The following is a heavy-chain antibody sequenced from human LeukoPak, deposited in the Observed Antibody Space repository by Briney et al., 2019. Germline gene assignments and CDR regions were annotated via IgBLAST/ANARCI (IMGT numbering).Heavy chain of an antibody. Sequence: SETLSLTCTVSGGSISSSSYYWGWLRQPPGKGLEWIGSISYSGTTYYNPSLKSRLTISVDTSKNHFSLKLSSVTAADTAVYYCARPTMMATIGFDYWGQGTLVTVSS. CDR3: ARPTMMATIGFDY. CDR2: ISYSGTT. D-gene: IGHD5-24*01. J-gene: IGHJ4*02. CDR1: GGSISSSSYY. V-gene: IGHV4-39*02.